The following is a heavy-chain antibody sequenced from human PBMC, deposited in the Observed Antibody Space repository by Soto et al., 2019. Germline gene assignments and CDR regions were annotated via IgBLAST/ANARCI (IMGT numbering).Heavy chain of an antibody. CDR3: ARLDIVSTPYLGVIDP. CDR2: IYYNGNT. J-gene: IGHJ5*02. Sequence: PSEILCDPWTVSGGTISSHYWRWISQHPGKRLEWIGYIYYNGNTNYNPSLKSRVTISVDTSKNQFSLKLNSVPAADTAVYYCARLDIVSTPYLGVIDPWGQGTLVTVSS. CDR1: GGTISSHY. D-gene: IGHD2-15*01. V-gene: IGHV4-59*08.